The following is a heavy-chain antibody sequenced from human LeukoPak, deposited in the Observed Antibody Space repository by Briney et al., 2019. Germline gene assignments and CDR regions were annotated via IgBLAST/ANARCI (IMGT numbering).Heavy chain of an antibody. Sequence: PSQTLSLTCTVSGGSISSGGYYWSWIRQHPGKGLEWIGYIYYSGSTYYNPSLKSRVTISVDTSKNQFSLKLSSVTAADTAVYYCARGGGSRPNWLDPWGQGTLVTVSS. CDR3: ARGGGSRPNWLDP. D-gene: IGHD3-10*01. CDR2: IYYSGST. V-gene: IGHV4-31*03. J-gene: IGHJ5*02. CDR1: GGSISSGGYY.